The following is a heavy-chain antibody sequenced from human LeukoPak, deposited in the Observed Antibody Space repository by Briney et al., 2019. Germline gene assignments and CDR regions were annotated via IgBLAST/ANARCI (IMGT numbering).Heavy chain of an antibody. J-gene: IGHJ4*02. CDR1: GLTFSGYA. CDR2: MSGSDGST. CDR3: AKVLAVAAKYYFAL. Sequence: GGSLRLSCAASGLTFSGYAMSWVRQAPGKGLEWVSVMSGSDGSTYYADPVKGRFTISRDNSKNTLYLQMNSLRAEDTAVYYCAKVLAVAAKYYFALCGQGTLVTVSS. V-gene: IGHV3-23*01. D-gene: IGHD2-15*01.